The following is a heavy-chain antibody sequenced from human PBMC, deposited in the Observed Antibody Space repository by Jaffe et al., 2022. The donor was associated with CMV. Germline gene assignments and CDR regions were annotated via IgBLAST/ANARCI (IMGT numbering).Heavy chain of an antibody. CDR3: ARSPVITMVRGPFGDY. CDR1: GYSFTSYW. V-gene: IGHV5-51*01. J-gene: IGHJ4*02. Sequence: EVQLVQSGAEVKKPGESLKISCKVSGYSFTSYWIGWVRQMPGKGLEWMGIIYPGDSDTRYSPSFEGQVTISADKSSTTAYLQWSSLKASDTAMYYCARSPVITMVRGPFGDYWGQGTLVTVSS. D-gene: IGHD3-10*01. CDR2: IYPGDSDT.